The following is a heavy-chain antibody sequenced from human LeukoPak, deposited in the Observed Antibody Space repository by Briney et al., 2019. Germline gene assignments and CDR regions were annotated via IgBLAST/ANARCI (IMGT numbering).Heavy chain of an antibody. J-gene: IGHJ4*02. D-gene: IGHD2-21*01. V-gene: IGHV3-23*01. Sequence: GGSLRLSCAASGFTFSSYAMSWVRQAPGKGLEWVSAISGSGGSTYYADSVKGRFTISRDNSKNTLYLQMNSLRAEDTAVYYCAICGGDCYYFDYWGQGTPVTVSS. CDR1: GFTFSSYA. CDR2: ISGSGGST. CDR3: AICGGDCYYFDY.